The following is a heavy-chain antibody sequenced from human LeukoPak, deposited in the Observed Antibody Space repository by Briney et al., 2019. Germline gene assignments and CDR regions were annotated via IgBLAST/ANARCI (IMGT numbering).Heavy chain of an antibody. CDR3: ARGLGLDAFDI. Sequence: PSETLSLTCTVSGGSISSYYWSWIRQPPGKGLEWIGYIYYSGSTNYNPSLKSRVTISVDTSKNQFSLKLSSVTAADTAVYYCARGLGLDAFDIWGQGTVVTVSS. V-gene: IGHV4-59*01. CDR1: GGSISSYY. D-gene: IGHD3-16*01. CDR2: IYYSGST. J-gene: IGHJ3*02.